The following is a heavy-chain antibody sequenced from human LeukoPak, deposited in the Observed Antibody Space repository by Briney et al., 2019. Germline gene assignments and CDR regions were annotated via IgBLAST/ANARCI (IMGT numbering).Heavy chain of an antibody. CDR2: INSGSTYT. CDR3: ARSLTTLTYEGY. Sequence: PGGSLRLSCAASGFIFSDYGMNWVRQAPGKGLEWVSSINSGSTYTYYTESVKGRFTVSRDNAKNSLFLQMNSLRAEDTAIYYCARSLTTLTYEGYWGQGTLVTVSS. J-gene: IGHJ4*02. CDR1: GFIFSDYG. V-gene: IGHV3-21*01. D-gene: IGHD1-1*01.